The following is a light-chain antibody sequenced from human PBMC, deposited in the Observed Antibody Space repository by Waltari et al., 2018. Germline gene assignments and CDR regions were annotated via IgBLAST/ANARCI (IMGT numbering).Light chain of an antibody. CDR3: QQTYSTGT. V-gene: IGKV1-39*01. J-gene: IGKJ1*01. CDR2: AAS. CDR1: QFVLKS. Sequence: DIQLSQSPSSLSASIGDRVTVTCRASQFVLKSLHRYQHEPGKTPKLLIYAASALQSGVPSRFSGRGSGTEFTLTISNLQPEDFATYYCQQTYSTGTFGQGTKVE.